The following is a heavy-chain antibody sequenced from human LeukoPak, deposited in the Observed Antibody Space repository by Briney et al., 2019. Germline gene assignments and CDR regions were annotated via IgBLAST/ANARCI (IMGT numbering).Heavy chain of an antibody. D-gene: IGHD3-10*02. J-gene: IGHJ6*04. V-gene: IGHV3-74*01. CDR2: INSVGSST. Sequence: PGGSLRLSCAASGFAFSNYWMHWVRQAPGKGLVWVSRINSVGSSTSYADSVKGRFTISRDNAKNSLYLQMNSLRAEDTAVYYCAELGITMVGGVWGKGTTVTISS. CDR1: GFAFSNYW. CDR3: AELGITMVGGV.